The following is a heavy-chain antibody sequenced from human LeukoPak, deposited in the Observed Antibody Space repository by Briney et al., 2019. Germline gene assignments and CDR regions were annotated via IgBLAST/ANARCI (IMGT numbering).Heavy chain of an antibody. J-gene: IGHJ5*02. CDR2: VYHSGSA. CDR3: ARVGCSSTSCYASENWYDP. D-gene: IGHD2-2*01. CDR1: GGSFSGYY. V-gene: IGHV4-59*10. Sequence: SETLSLTCAVYGGSFSGYYWTWIRQPAGKGLEWIGRVYHSGSANYNPSFKSRVTMSVDTSKNQFSLKLSSVTAADTAVYYCARVGCSSTSCYASENWYDPWGQGTLVTVSS.